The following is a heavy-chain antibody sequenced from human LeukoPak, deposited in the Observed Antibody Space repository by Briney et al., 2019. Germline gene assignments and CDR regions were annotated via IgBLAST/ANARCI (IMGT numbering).Heavy chain of an antibody. CDR3: LRGVCSGGSCYSD. CDR1: GYSFTSYW. D-gene: IGHD2-15*01. V-gene: IGHV3-48*04. CDR2: ISLRGSGI. Sequence: PGESLKISCKGSGYSFTSYWIGWVRQAPGKGLEWGSYISLRGSGIFYSDSVKGRFTISRDNGNNSLYLQMNSLTAEDTAVYYCLRGVCSGGSCYSDWGQGTLVTVSS. J-gene: IGHJ4*02.